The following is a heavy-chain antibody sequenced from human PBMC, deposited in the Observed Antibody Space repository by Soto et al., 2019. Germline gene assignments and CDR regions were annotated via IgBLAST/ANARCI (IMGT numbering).Heavy chain of an antibody. CDR1: VFTFSNYA. V-gene: IGHV3-23*01. CDR3: VTSRVSIAVAGETEYYFDY. CDR2: ISGSGATT. J-gene: IGHJ4*02. Sequence: WWSLRLSCSASVFTFSNYAMSWCRRAPGKGLEWVSGISGSGATTYYADSVKGRFTISRDNSKNTLSLQMNSLRAEDTAVYYCVTSRVSIAVAGETEYYFDYWGQGTLVTVSS. D-gene: IGHD6-19*01.